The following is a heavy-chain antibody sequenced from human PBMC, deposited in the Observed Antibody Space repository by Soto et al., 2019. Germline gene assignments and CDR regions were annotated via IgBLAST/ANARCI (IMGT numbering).Heavy chain of an antibody. CDR3: ASSAVAGLGASDI. D-gene: IGHD6-19*01. V-gene: IGHV4-59*08. J-gene: IGHJ3*02. CDR1: GGSISSYY. CDR2: IYYSGST. Sequence: PSETLSLTCTVSGGSISSYYWSWIRQPPGKGLEWIGYIYYSGSTNYNPSLKSRVTISVDTSKNQFSLKLSSVTAADTAVYYCASSAVAGLGASDIWGQGTMLTVSS.